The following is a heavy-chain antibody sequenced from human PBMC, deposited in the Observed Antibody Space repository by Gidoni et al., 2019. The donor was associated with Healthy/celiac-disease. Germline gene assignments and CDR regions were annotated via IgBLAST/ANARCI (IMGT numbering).Heavy chain of an antibody. V-gene: IGHV3-23*01. CDR2: ISGSGGST. CDR1: GFTFRSYA. D-gene: IGHD3-22*01. Sequence: EVQLLASGGGLVQPGGSLRLSCAASGFTFRSYAMSWVRQAPGKGLEGVSAISGSGGSTYYADSVKGRFTISRDKSKNTLYLQMNSLRAEDTAVYYCAKPMRSSGYYLFDYWGQGTLVTVSS. J-gene: IGHJ4*02. CDR3: AKPMRSSGYYLFDY.